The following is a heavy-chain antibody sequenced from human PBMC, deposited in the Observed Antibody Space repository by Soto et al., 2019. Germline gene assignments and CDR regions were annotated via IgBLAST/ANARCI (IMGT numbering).Heavy chain of an antibody. V-gene: IGHV4-61*01. Sequence: PSETLSLPCTVSGCSVSSGNYYWNWIRQSPGKGLEWIGYMYYSGSTNYNPSLKSRVTISVDTSKNQFSLKLSSVTAADTAVYYCASWYSSSWSNFDYWGKGTRVTV. J-gene: IGHJ4*02. CDR1: GCSVSSGNYY. CDR2: MYYSGST. CDR3: ASWYSSSWSNFDY. D-gene: IGHD6-13*01.